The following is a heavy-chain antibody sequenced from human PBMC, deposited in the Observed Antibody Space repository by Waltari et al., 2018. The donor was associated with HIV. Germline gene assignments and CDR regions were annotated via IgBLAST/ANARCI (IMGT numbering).Heavy chain of an antibody. J-gene: IGHJ6*02. CDR3: ATDFSGMVRAYSYYSLDV. CDR1: GHTLSEFS. Sequence: QVQLVQSGAEVKKPGASVTVSCKVSGHTLSEFSMHWVRQVPGKGLEWMGNFDPEDDETIYAQKFQGRVTMTEDTSSDTAYMELSSLTSGDTAVYYCATDFSGMVRAYSYYSLDVWGQGTTVTVSS. V-gene: IGHV1-24*01. D-gene: IGHD3-10*01. CDR2: FDPEDDET.